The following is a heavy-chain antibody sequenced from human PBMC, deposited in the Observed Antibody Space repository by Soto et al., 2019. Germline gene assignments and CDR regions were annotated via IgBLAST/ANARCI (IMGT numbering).Heavy chain of an antibody. V-gene: IGHV3-30*18. CDR2: VSHDGRNT. D-gene: IGHD6-19*01. Sequence: VQLVESGGGVVQPGRSLRLSCAASGFTFSDYAMHWVRQAPGKGLEWVAVVSHDGRNTHYADSVKGRFTISADSSNKTVSLAMTSLRAEDTAVYYCAKGGRQWLVTSDFNYWGQGALVTVSS. J-gene: IGHJ4*02. CDR1: GFTFSDYA. CDR3: AKGGRQWLVTSDFNY.